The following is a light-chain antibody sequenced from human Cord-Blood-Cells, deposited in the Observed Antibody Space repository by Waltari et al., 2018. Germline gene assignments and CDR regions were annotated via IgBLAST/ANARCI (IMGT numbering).Light chain of an antibody. Sequence: DIQITQSPCSLSASVGDRHTLTCRASQSISSYLNWYQQKPGKAPKLLIYAASSLESGVPSRFSGSGSGTDFTLTISSLQPEDFATYYCQQSYSTPYTFGQGTKLEIK. J-gene: IGKJ2*01. CDR2: AAS. CDR1: QSISSY. CDR3: QQSYSTPYT. V-gene: IGKV1-39*01.